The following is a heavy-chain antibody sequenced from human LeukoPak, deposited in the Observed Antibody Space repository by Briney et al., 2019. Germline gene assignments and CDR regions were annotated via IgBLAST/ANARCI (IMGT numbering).Heavy chain of an antibody. CDR3: ARQNQMITGFDP. D-gene: IGHD1-14*01. J-gene: IGHJ5*02. CDR1: GDSISSSSYF. V-gene: IGHV4-39*01. CDR2: IYYSGST. Sequence: SETLSLTCTVSGDSISSSSYFWGWIRQPPGKGLEWIGSIYYSGSTYYNPSLESRVTISVDTSKNQFSLRLTSVTAADTAVYYCARQNQMITGFDPWGQGTLVTVSS.